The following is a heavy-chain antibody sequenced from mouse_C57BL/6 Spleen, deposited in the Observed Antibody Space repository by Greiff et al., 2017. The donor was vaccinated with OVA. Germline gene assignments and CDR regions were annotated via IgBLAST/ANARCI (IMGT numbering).Heavy chain of an antibody. V-gene: IGHV1-18*01. CDR1: GYTFTDYN. D-gene: IGHD2-2*01. CDR3: ARAGGYPAMAY. CDR2: INPNNGGT. J-gene: IGHJ4*01. Sequence: EVQLQQSGPELVKPGASVKIPCKASGYTFTDYNMDWVKQSHGKSLEWIGDINPNNGGTFYTQKFKGKATLTGDKSSSTAYMELRSLTSEDTAVYYCARAGGYPAMAYWGQGTSVTVS.